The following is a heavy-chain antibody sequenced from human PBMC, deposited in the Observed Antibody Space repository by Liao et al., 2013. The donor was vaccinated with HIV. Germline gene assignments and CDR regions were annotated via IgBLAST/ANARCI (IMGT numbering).Heavy chain of an antibody. CDR2: INHSGST. D-gene: IGHD3-9*01. Sequence: QVQLQQWGAGLLKPSETLSLTCAVYGGSFSGYYWSWIRQPPGKGLEWIGEINHSGSTNYNPSLKSRVTISVDTSKNQFSLKLSSVTAADTAVYYCARETYDILNGYLGLWGQGTLVTVSS. CDR3: ARETYDILNGYLGL. V-gene: IGHV4-34*01. J-gene: IGHJ4*02. CDR1: GGSFSGYY.